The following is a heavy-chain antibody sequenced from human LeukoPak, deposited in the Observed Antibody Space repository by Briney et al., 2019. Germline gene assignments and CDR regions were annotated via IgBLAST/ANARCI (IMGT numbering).Heavy chain of an antibody. D-gene: IGHD5-24*01. J-gene: IGHJ4*02. V-gene: IGHV3-23*01. CDR2: ISGSGGGSST. CDR1: GFTFSSSA. CDR3: AKSGYNRFDY. Sequence: GGSLRLSCAASGFTFSSSAMSRVRQAPGKGLEWVSGISGSGGGSSTYYADSVKGRFTISRDNSKNTLYVRMNSLRAEDTAVYYCAKSGYNRFDYWGQGTLVTVSS.